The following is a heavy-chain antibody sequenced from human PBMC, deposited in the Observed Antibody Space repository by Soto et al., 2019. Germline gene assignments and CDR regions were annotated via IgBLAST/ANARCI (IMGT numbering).Heavy chain of an antibody. V-gene: IGHV1-69*01. Sequence: QVQLVQSGAEVKKPGSSVKVSCKASGGTFSSYAISWVRQAPGQGLEWMGGIIPIFGTANYAQKFQGRVTINADESTSTAYMELSSLRSEDTAVYYCARATTNTMTNGGPYYGMDVWGQGTTVTVSS. CDR2: IIPIFGTA. CDR1: GGTFSSYA. D-gene: IGHD2-8*01. J-gene: IGHJ6*02. CDR3: ARATTNTMTNGGPYYGMDV.